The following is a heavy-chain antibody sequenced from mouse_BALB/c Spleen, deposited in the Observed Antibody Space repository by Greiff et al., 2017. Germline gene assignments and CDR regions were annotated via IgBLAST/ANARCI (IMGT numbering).Heavy chain of an antibody. J-gene: IGHJ1*01. V-gene: IGHV1-20*02. Sequence: EVQLQQSGPELVKPGASVKISCKASGYSFTGYFMNWVMQSHGKSLEWIGRINPYNGDTFYNQKFKGKATLTVDKSSSTAHMELRSLASEDSAVYYCARCGYNWYFDVWGAGTTVTVSS. CDR2: INPYNGDT. CDR3: ARCGYNWYFDV. D-gene: IGHD2-2*01. CDR1: GYSFTGYF.